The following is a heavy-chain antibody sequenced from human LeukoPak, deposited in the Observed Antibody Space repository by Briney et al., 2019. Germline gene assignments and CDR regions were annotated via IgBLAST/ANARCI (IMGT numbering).Heavy chain of an antibody. D-gene: IGHD3-10*02. V-gene: IGHV4-59*01. CDR3: ARVVRGEGTSNCFDP. J-gene: IGHJ5*02. CDR1: GGSINDYY. CDR2: ISNSGTT. Sequence: PSETLSLTCTVSGGSINDYYWTWIRQAPGKGLEWIGYISNSGTTDYNPSLKSRVTMSVDTSNNEFSLRLTSVTAADTAMYYCARVVRGEGTSNCFDPWGQGTLVTVSS.